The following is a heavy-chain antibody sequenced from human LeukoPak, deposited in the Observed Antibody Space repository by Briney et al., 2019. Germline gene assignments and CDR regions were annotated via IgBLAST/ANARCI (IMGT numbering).Heavy chain of an antibody. D-gene: IGHD3-16*02. CDR2: IYSGGST. J-gene: IGHJ4*02. V-gene: IGHV3-53*01. CDR1: GLTVSSNS. CDR3: ARWLGAIAWPYYFDY. Sequence: GGSLRLSCAASGLTVSSNSMSWVRQAPGKGLEWVSFIYSGGSTYYADSVKGRFTISRDNSKNSLYLQMNSLRAEDTAVYYCARWLGAIAWPYYFDYWGQGTLVTVSS.